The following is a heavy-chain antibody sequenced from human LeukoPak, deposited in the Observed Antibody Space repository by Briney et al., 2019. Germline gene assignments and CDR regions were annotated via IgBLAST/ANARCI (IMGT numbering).Heavy chain of an antibody. V-gene: IGHV4-39*07. CDR2: IYYSGST. Sequence: PSETLSLTCTVSGGSISSSSYYWGWIRQPPGKGLEWIGSIYYSGSTYYNPSLKSRVTISVDTSKNQFSLKLSSVTAADTAVYYCARGGLYYYGSGPSFDYWGQGTLVTVSS. CDR3: ARGGLYYYGSGPSFDY. J-gene: IGHJ4*02. D-gene: IGHD3-10*01. CDR1: GGSISSSSYY.